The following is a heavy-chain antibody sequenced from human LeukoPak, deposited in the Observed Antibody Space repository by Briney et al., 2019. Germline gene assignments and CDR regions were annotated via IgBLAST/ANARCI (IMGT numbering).Heavy chain of an antibody. D-gene: IGHD2-15*01. CDR2: ISSSGSTI. CDR3: ASLGDIVVVVADNAFDI. Sequence: PGGSLRLSCAASGFTFSSYEMNWVRQAPGKGLEWVSYISSSGSTIYYADSVKGRFTISRDNAKNSLYLQMNSLRAEDTDVYYCASLGDIVVVVADNAFDIWGQGTVVAVSS. J-gene: IGHJ3*02. CDR1: GFTFSSYE. V-gene: IGHV3-48*03.